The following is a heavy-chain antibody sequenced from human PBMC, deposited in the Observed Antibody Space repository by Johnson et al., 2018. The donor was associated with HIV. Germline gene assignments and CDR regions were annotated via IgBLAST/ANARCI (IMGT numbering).Heavy chain of an antibody. D-gene: IGHD3-9*01. J-gene: IGHJ3*02. Sequence: VQLVESGGGLVQPGRSLRLSCAASGFTFDDYAMHWVRQAPGKGLEWVSRISWKSGTIIYADSVKGRFSISRDNSKNTVWLQLNSLSAEDTAVYYCAKDLRVFDWFNAYDAFDIWGQGTMVTVSS. V-gene: IGHV3-9*01. CDR1: GFTFDDYA. CDR2: ISWKSGTI. CDR3: AKDLRVFDWFNAYDAFDI.